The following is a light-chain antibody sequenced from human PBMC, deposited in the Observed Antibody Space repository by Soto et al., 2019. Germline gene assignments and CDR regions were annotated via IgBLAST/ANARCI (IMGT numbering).Light chain of an antibody. CDR1: QAIRTE. CDR2: SAS. J-gene: IGKJ2*03. V-gene: IGKV1-6*01. CDR3: LQDYTYPHS. Sequence: AIQMTQSPSSLSASVGDRVTISCRASQAIRTELGWYQQKPGKAPKLLIYSASSLKSGVPSRFSGSGSGTDFTLTISSLQPEEFATYYCLQDYTYPHSFGQGTKLEI.